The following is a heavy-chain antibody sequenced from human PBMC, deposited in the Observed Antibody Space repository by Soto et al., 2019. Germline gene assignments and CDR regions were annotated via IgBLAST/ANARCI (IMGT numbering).Heavy chain of an antibody. D-gene: IGHD3-10*01. CDR3: AIGTGSSGSYRGGYYYGMDV. J-gene: IGHJ6*02. V-gene: IGHV4-4*02. Sequence: QVQLQESGPGLVKPSGTLSLTCAVSGGSISSSNWWSWVRQPPGKGLGWIGEIYHSGSTNYNPSLKSRVTISVDKSKNQFSLKLSSVTAADTAVYYCAIGTGSSGSYRGGYYYGMDVWGQGTTVTVSS. CDR2: IYHSGST. CDR1: GGSISSSNW.